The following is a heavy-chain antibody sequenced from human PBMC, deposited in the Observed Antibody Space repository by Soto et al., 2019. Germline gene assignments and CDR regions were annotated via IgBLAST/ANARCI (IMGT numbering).Heavy chain of an antibody. CDR2: IYYSGST. CDR3: ARRYGGAFDI. Sequence: PSETLSLTCDVSGDTISTGGYTWAWIRQPPGKGLEWIGYIYYSGSTNYNPSLKSRVTISVDTSKNQFSLKLSSVTAADTAVYYCARRYGGAFDIWGQGTMVTVSS. V-gene: IGHV4-61*05. D-gene: IGHD3-10*01. J-gene: IGHJ3*02. CDR1: GDTISTGGYT.